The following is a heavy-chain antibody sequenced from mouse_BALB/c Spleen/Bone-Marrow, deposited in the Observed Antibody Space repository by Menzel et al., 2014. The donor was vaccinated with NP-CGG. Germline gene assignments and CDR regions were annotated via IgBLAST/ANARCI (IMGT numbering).Heavy chain of an antibody. V-gene: IGHV14-3*02. CDR3: ARSGDYDKAWFAY. CDR2: IDPANGNT. J-gene: IGHJ3*01. CDR1: GFNIKDTY. Sequence: VQLKESGAELVKPGAPVKLSCTASGFNIKDTYMHWVKQRPEQGLEWIGRIDPANGNTKYDPKFQAKATITPDTSSNTAYLQLSSLTSEDTAVYYCARSGDYDKAWFAYWGQGTLVTVSA. D-gene: IGHD2-4*01.